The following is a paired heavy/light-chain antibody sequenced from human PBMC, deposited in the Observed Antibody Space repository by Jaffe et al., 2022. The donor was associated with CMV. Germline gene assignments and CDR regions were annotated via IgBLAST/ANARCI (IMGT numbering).Light chain of an antibody. V-gene: IGKV1-27*01. CDR2: AAS. CDR1: QGISIY. CDR3: QKYNSAPQT. Sequence: DIQMTQSPSSLSASVGDRVTITCRASQGISIYLAWYQQKPGKVPKLLIYAASTLQSGVPSRFSGSGSGTDFTLTISSLQPEDVATYYCQKYNSAPQTFGQGTKVEIK. J-gene: IGKJ1*01.
Heavy chain of an antibody. D-gene: IGHD2-21*02. V-gene: IGHV3-48*02. CDR3: ARDSPLQPNRY. Sequence: EVQLVESGGGLVQPGGSLRLSCAASGFSFSTYSMNWVRQAPGKGLEWVSDISGSSSTIDYADSVKGRFTISRDNAKNSLYLQMNSLRDEDTAVYYCARDSPLQPNRYWGQGTLVTVSS. J-gene: IGHJ4*02. CDR2: ISGSSSTI. CDR1: GFSFSTYS.